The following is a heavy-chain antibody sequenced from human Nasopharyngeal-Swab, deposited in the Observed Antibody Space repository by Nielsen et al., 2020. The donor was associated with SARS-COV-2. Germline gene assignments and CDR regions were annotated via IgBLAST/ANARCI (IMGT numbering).Heavy chain of an antibody. CDR2: MNPHTGNT. V-gene: IGHV1-8*01. CDR1: GYTFTSHD. Sequence: ASVKVSCKSSGYTFTSHDINWAREATGQGLEWMGGMNPHTGNTGSAQKFRGRVSMTRNTSKSTAYRELSSLTSEDAAVYYCASGVGGYFDLWGRGTLVTVSS. J-gene: IGHJ2*01. CDR3: ASGVGGYFDL. D-gene: IGHD1-26*01.